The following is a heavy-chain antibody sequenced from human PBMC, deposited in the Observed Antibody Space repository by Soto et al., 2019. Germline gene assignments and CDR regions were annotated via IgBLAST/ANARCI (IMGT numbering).Heavy chain of an antibody. CDR3: ARSVAVPGAHIDY. CDR1: GYSISSGYY. D-gene: IGHD6-19*01. J-gene: IGHJ4*02. V-gene: IGHV4-38-2*01. Sequence: SETLSLTCAVSGYSISSGYYWGWIRQPPGKGLEWLGSIFHSGTTYDNPSLRSRVSISVDTSKNEFSLRLSSVTAADTAVYFCARSVAVPGAHIDYWGQGTQVTVSS. CDR2: IFHSGTT.